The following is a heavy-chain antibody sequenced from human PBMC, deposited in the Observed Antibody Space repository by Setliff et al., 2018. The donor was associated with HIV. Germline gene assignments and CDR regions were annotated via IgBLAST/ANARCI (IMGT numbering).Heavy chain of an antibody. Sequence: ASVKVSCKASGYTFTDYTIHWVRQAPGQRLEWMGWINAGNGNTKYSQKFQGRVTITADKSTSTAYMQLSSLRSEDTAVYYCARDEGSGWPLDYWGQGTLVTVSS. V-gene: IGHV1-3*01. CDR2: INAGNGNT. CDR3: ARDEGSGWPLDY. CDR1: GYTFTDYT. D-gene: IGHD6-19*01. J-gene: IGHJ4*02.